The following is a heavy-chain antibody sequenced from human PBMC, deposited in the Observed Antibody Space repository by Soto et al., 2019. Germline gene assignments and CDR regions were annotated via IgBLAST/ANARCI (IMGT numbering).Heavy chain of an antibody. CDR3: ARGLGYCSGGSCSGWFDP. D-gene: IGHD2-15*01. V-gene: IGHV3-13*01. Sequence: GGSLRLSCAASGFTFSSYDMHWVRQATGKGLEWVSATGTAGDTYYPGSVKGRFTISREDAKNSLYLQMNSLRAGDTAVYYCARGLGYCSGGSCSGWFDPWGQGTLVTVSS. CDR2: TGTAGDT. CDR1: GFTFSSYD. J-gene: IGHJ5*02.